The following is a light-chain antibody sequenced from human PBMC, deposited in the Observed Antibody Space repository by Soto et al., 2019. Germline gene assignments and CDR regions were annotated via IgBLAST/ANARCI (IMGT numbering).Light chain of an antibody. CDR3: QQYGSSPGIT. Sequence: VLIQSPATLSLSPGESATLSCMSSQSVSSYLAWYQQKPGQAPRLLIYGASSRATGIPDRFSGSGSGTDFTLTISRLEPEDFAVYYCQQYGSSPGITFGQGTRLEIK. CDR1: QSVSSY. J-gene: IGKJ5*01. V-gene: IGKV3-20*01. CDR2: GAS.